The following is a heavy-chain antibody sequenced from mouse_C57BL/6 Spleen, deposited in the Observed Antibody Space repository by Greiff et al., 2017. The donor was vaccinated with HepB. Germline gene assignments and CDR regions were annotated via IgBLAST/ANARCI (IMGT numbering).Heavy chain of an antibody. CDR3: ARNYYGSRGWYFDV. Sequence: EVNVVESGGGLVKPGGSLKLSCAASGFTFSDYGMHWVRQAPEKGLEWVAYISSGSSTIYYADTVKGRFTISRDNAKNTLFLQMTSLRSEDTAMYYCARNYYGSRGWYFDVWGTGTTVTVSS. V-gene: IGHV5-17*01. CDR1: GFTFSDYG. CDR2: ISSGSSTI. D-gene: IGHD1-1*01. J-gene: IGHJ1*03.